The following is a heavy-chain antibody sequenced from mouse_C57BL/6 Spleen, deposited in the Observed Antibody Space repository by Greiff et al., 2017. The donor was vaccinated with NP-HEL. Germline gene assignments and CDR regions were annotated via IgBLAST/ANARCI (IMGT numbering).Heavy chain of an antibody. CDR3: ARLTTESWLAY. CDR2: IDPSDSYT. J-gene: IGHJ3*01. Sequence: QVQLQQPGAELVKPGASVKLSCKASGYTFTSYWMQWVKQRPGQGLEWIGEIDPSDSYTNYNQKFKGKATLTVDTSSSTAYMQLSSLTSEDSAVYYCARLTTESWLAYWGQGTLVTVSA. CDR1: GYTFTSYW. D-gene: IGHD1-1*01. V-gene: IGHV1-50*01.